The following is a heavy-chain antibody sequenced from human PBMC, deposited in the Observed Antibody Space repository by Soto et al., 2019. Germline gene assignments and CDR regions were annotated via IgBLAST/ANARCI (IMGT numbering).Heavy chain of an antibody. CDR1: GGSFSGYY. J-gene: IGHJ5*02. V-gene: IGHV4-34*12. CDR3: ARRSRGYCSDTSCHNGFDT. D-gene: IGHD2-2*01. CDR2: IIHSGIT. Sequence: PSETLSLTCAVSGGSFSGYYWSWIRQPPGQGLEWIGEIIHSGITEHDPALKSRVIRSVCTSKSQFSLMLSSVTAADTAACACARRSRGYCSDTSCHNGFDTWGEGTLVT.